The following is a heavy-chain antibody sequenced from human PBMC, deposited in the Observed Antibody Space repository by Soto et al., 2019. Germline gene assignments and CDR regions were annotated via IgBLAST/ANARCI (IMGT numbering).Heavy chain of an antibody. CDR3: ARALQTYTSGPLGF. J-gene: IGHJ4*02. CDR1: GFTFSPYW. CDR2: IGTNTSTT. D-gene: IGHD6-19*01. V-gene: IGHV3-48*01. Sequence: GGSLRLSCATSGFTFSPYWMSWVRQAPGKGLEWVAYIGTNTSTTYYADSVKGRFTISRDNAKNSLFLQMNSLRAEDTAVYYCARALQTYTSGPLGFWGQGTRVTVSS.